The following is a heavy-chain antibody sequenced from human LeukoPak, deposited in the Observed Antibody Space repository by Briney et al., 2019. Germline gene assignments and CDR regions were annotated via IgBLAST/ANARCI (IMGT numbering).Heavy chain of an antibody. CDR1: GGTFSSYA. J-gene: IGHJ4*02. CDR3: ARAGVVVPAAVNY. Sequence: ASVKVSCKASGGTFSSYAISWVRQAPGQGLEWMGRIIPILGIANYAQKFQGRVTITADKSTSTAYMELSSLRSEDTAVYYCARAGVVVPAAVNYWGQGTLVTVSS. V-gene: IGHV1-69*04. D-gene: IGHD2-2*01. CDR2: IIPILGIA.